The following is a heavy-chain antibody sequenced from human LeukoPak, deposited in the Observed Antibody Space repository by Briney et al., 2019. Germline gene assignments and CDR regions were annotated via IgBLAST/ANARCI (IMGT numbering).Heavy chain of an antibody. CDR1: GFTFSSYA. J-gene: IGHJ5*02. CDR3: AKVGPEYYYDSSGSDQLNNWFDP. V-gene: IGHV3-23*01. D-gene: IGHD3-22*01. Sequence: GGSLRLSCAASGFTFSSYAMSWVRQAPGKGREGVAAISGSGGSRYYADSVKGRFTISRDNSKNTLHLQMNSLRAEDTAVYYCAKVGPEYYYDSSGSDQLNNWFDPWGQGTLVTVSS. CDR2: ISGSGGSR.